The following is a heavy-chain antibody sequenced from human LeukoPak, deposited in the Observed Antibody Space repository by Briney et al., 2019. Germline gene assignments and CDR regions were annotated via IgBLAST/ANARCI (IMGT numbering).Heavy chain of an antibody. CDR3: ARGPNWNYALSNWFDP. CDR2: IIPIFGTA. Sequence: GASVKVSCKASGGTFSSYAISWVRQAPGQGLEWMGGIIPIFGTANYEQKFQGRVTITTDESTSTAYMELSSLRSEDTAVYYCARGPNWNYALSNWFDPWGQGTLVTVSS. J-gene: IGHJ5*02. CDR1: GGTFSSYA. V-gene: IGHV1-69*05. D-gene: IGHD1-7*01.